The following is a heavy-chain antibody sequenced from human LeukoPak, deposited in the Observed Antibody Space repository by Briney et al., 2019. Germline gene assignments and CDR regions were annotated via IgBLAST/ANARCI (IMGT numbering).Heavy chain of an antibody. J-gene: IGHJ3*02. Sequence: GGSLRLSCAASGFTLSSYWMHWVRQAPGKGLVWVSRINSDGTGTNYADSVKGRFTISRDNAKNTLYLQMNSLRAEDTAVYYCASVTVLGKRNAFDNWGRGTMVTVSS. V-gene: IGHV3-74*01. CDR3: ASVTVLGKRNAFDN. CDR1: GFTLSSYW. D-gene: IGHD7-27*01. CDR2: INSDGTGT.